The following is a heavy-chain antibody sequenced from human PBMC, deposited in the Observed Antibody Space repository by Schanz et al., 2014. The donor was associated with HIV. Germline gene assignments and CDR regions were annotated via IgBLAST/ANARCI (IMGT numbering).Heavy chain of an antibody. V-gene: IGHV3-23*01. D-gene: IGHD3-16*01. Sequence: EVRLLESGGGLVQPGGSLRLACSASGFNFSNYAMHWVRQTAGKGLAWVSGFSGSAGSTYYADSVKGRFTISRDNAKNTLYLQMNSLRAEDTALYYCAKEMVSRYYGDAFNIWGQGTMVTVSS. J-gene: IGHJ3*02. CDR2: FSGSAGST. CDR1: GFNFSNYA. CDR3: AKEMVSRYYGDAFNI.